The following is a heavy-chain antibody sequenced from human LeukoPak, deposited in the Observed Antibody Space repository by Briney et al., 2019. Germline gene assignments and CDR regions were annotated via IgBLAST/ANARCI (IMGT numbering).Heavy chain of an antibody. CDR2: MNPNSGNT. J-gene: IGHJ5*02. D-gene: IGHD6-13*01. Sequence: GASVKVSCKASGYTFTSSDINWVRQATGQGLEWMGWMNPNSGNTGYTQKFQGRVTMTRNTSISTAYMELSSLRSEDTAVYYCAREGIAAAGTGNWFDPWGQGTLVTVSS. V-gene: IGHV1-8*01. CDR1: GYTFTSSD. CDR3: AREGIAAAGTGNWFDP.